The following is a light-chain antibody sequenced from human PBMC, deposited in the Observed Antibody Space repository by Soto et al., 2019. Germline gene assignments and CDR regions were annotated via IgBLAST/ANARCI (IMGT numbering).Light chain of an antibody. J-gene: IGKJ4*01. CDR1: QSVSSN. CDR3: QKYKNWLALT. V-gene: IGKV3-15*01. Sequence: EIVMTQSPATLSVSPGEGATLSCRASQSVSSNLAWYQQKPGQAPRLLIYGVSNRATGVPARFSGSGSGTEFTLTISRLQSENSAVYYCQKYKNWLALTFGGGTKVDIK. CDR2: GVS.